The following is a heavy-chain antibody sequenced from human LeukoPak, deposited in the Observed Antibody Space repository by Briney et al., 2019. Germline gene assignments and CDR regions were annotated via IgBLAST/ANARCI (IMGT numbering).Heavy chain of an antibody. CDR1: GYKFTSNW. Sequence: GEYMKISCEGRGYKFTSNWISWVRQMPGTGLEWMGRIEPSDSYTNYSPSFQGHVTISADKSINTAYLQWSNLKASDTAMYYCASHYGDSPYYYYYGMDVWGQGTLVTVSS. J-gene: IGHJ6*02. D-gene: IGHD4-17*01. CDR2: IEPSDSYT. CDR3: ASHYGDSPYYYYYGMDV. V-gene: IGHV5-10-1*01.